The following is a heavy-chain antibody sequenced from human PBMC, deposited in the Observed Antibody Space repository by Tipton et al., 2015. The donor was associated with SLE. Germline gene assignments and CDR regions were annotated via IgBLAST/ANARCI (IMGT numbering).Heavy chain of an antibody. CDR3: VRRTRSWATDC. V-gene: IGHV4-39*07. J-gene: IGHJ4*02. CDR2: LSYSGNT. CDR1: GGSISSSNYY. Sequence: TLSLTCTVSGGSISSSNYYWGWIRQPPGKGLEWIGSLSYSGNTYYKSSLKSRVSMSLDMSKNQLSLRLNSVTAADTAVYYCVRRTRSWATDCWGQGSLVTVSS. D-gene: IGHD1-1*01.